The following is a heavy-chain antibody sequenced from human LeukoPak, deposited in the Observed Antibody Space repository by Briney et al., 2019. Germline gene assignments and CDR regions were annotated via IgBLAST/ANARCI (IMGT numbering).Heavy chain of an antibody. Sequence: PGGSLRLSCAASGFTVSSNYMSWVRQAPGKGLEWVSVIYSGDNTYYADSVKGRFIISRDNSKNTLYLQVNSLRAEDTAVYYCASEMTGRASYYFDYWGQGTLVTVSS. CDR3: ASEMTGRASYYFDY. D-gene: IGHD3-9*01. CDR1: GFTVSSNY. J-gene: IGHJ4*02. V-gene: IGHV3-66*01. CDR2: IYSGDNT.